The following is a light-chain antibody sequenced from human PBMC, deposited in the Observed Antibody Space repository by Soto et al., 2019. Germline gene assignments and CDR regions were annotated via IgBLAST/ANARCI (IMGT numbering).Light chain of an antibody. CDR1: SSNIGSNS. Sequence: QSVLTQPPSASGTPRQRVTISCSGSSSNIGSNSVSWYQQLPGTAPKLLIYYDNQRPSGVPDRFSGSKSGTSASLAISGLRYEDADDYLCAVWDDSLNGFFVFGTGTRSP. V-gene: IGLV1-44*01. J-gene: IGLJ1*01. CDR3: AVWDDSLNGFFV. CDR2: YDN.